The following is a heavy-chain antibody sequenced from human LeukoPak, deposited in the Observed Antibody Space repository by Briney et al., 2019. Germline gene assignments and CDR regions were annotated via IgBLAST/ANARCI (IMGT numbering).Heavy chain of an antibody. D-gene: IGHD3-22*01. Sequence: GGSLRLSCAASGFTFSSYSMNWVRQAPGKGLEWVSSISSSSYIYYADSVKGRFTISRDNAKNSLYLQMNSLRAEDTAVYYCAREGIVVVITAFDIWGQGTMVTVSS. CDR2: ISSSSYI. V-gene: IGHV3-21*01. CDR1: GFTFSSYS. J-gene: IGHJ3*02. CDR3: AREGIVVVITAFDI.